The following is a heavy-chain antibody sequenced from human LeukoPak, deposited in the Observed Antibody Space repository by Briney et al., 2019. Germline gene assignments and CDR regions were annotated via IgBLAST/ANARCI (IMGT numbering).Heavy chain of an antibody. CDR3: AKDLHGGYSSDY. D-gene: IGHD4-23*01. V-gene: IGHV3-30*02. Sequence: GGSLRLSCAASGFTFNNFGLHWVRQAPGKGLEWVSFIGYEGVHKYYADSVKGRFTISKDNSKATLYLQMNSLRPEDTAVYYCAKDLHGGYSSDYWGQGTLVTVFS. CDR2: IGYEGVHK. J-gene: IGHJ4*02. CDR1: GFTFNNFG.